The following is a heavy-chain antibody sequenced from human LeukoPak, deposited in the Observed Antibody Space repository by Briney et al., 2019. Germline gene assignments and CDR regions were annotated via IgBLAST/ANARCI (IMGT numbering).Heavy chain of an antibody. CDR3: ARDLSASGYSLGS. Sequence: GGSLRLSCTDSESTFADYGMSWVRQAPGKGLEWVSGINWKGDETAYADSVKGRFTISRDNAKNSLYLQMKSLRAEDTALYYCARDLSASGYSLGSWGQGTLVTVSS. D-gene: IGHD5-12*01. V-gene: IGHV3-20*04. J-gene: IGHJ4*02. CDR1: ESTFADYG. CDR2: INWKGDET.